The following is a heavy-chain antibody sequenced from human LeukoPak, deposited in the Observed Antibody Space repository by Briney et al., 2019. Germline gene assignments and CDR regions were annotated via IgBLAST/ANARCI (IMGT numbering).Heavy chain of an antibody. CDR2: ISSSGSTI. Sequence: PGGSLRLSCAAPGFTFSDYYMSWIRQAPGKGLEWVSYISSSGSTIYYADSVKGRFTISRDNAKNSLYLQMNSLRAEDTAVYYCARDRLRGLALVDYWGQGTLVTVSS. D-gene: IGHD3-3*01. J-gene: IGHJ4*02. V-gene: IGHV3-11*01. CDR1: GFTFSDYY. CDR3: ARDRLRGLALVDY.